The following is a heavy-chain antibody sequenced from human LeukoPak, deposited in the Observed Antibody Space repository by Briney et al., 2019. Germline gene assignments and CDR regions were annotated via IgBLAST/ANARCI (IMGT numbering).Heavy chain of an antibody. CDR2: MIANSGNT. V-gene: IGHV1-8*02. CDR1: GYTFTRYD. D-gene: IGHD6-13*01. Sequence: ASVTVPCKASGYTFTRYDINWVRQAPGQGLDWMGWMIANSGNTGYAQKFQGRVTMTRNTSISTAYMELSSLRSEDTAVYYCARAHLSAYSSPSFDYWGQGTLVTVSS. CDR3: ARAHLSAYSSPSFDY. J-gene: IGHJ4*02.